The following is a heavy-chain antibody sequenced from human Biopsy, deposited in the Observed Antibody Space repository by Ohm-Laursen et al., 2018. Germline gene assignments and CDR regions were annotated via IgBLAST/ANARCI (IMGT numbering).Heavy chain of an antibody. CDR3: ARDRIGGRGDPPDH. D-gene: IGHD3-10*01. CDR2: INPSGGST. Sequence: ASVKVSCKAFGYTFITYYVNWVRQAPGQGLEWMGKINPSGGSTSYAQKFQGRVTMTRDTSTTTVYMELSSLRSEDTAVYYCARDRIGGRGDPPDHWGQGTLATVSP. CDR1: GYTFITYY. J-gene: IGHJ4*02. V-gene: IGHV1-46*01.